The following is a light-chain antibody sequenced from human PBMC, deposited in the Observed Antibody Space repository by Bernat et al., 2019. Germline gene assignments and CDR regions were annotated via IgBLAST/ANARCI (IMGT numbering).Light chain of an antibody. CDR3: QQSYTVPYT. Sequence: DIQMTQSPLYVSASVGERVTITCRASQDISNSIIWFQQKPVQAPNLLTYAASNLQSGVPSRFSGDGSGTDFALTIAGLQPEDFAVYYCQQSYTVPYTFGQGT. V-gene: IGKV1-39*01. CDR1: QDISNS. CDR2: AAS. J-gene: IGKJ2*01.